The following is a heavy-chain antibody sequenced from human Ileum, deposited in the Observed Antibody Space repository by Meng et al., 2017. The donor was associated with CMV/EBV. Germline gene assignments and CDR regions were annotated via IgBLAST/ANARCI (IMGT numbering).Heavy chain of an antibody. CDR1: GYSFTAYT. CDR3: ARDNWGSDY. Sequence: KVSCKTSGYSFTAYTIHWARQAPGQGLEWMGRINTYTGDTYYAQKFRGRVTMTRDTSITTVYMELRGLRSDDTAMYYCARDNWGSDYWGQGTLVTVSS. V-gene: IGHV1-2*06. J-gene: IGHJ4*02. D-gene: IGHD3-16*01. CDR2: INTYTGDT.